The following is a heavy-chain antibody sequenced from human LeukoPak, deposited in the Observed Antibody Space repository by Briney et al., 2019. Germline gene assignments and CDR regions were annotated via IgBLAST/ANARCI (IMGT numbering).Heavy chain of an antibody. D-gene: IGHD2-8*01. CDR1: GFTFTDWY. Sequence: PGGSLRLSCAASGFTFTDWYMSWIRQAPGKGLEWVSYISTGSSTIYSADSVKGRFTISRDNAKNSLYLQMNSLRDDDTAVYYCARDILMDYWGQGTLVTVSS. J-gene: IGHJ4*02. CDR2: ISTGSSTI. CDR3: ARDILMDY. V-gene: IGHV3-11*04.